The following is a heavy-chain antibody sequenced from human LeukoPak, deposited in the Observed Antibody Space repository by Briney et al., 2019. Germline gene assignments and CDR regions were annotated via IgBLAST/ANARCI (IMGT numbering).Heavy chain of an antibody. J-gene: IGHJ4*02. CDR2: IGAFNGNT. V-gene: IGHV1-18*01. CDR1: GYSFDRYG. D-gene: IGHD2-15*01. CDR3: ARDRVVVVAAIGELDY. Sequence: GASVKVSCKASGYSFDRYGISWVRQAPGQGLEWLGWIGAFNGNTNYAQNIQGRVTMTADTSTTTAYMELRSLSSDDTAVYYCARDRVVVVAAIGELDYWGQGTLVTVSS.